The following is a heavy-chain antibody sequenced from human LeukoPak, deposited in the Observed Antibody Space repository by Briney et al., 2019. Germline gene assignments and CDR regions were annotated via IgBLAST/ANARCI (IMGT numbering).Heavy chain of an antibody. CDR3: ARAYYYDSSGYEVYFDY. J-gene: IGHJ4*02. CDR1: GGSISSGGYS. CDR2: IYHSGST. D-gene: IGHD3-22*01. V-gene: IGHV4-30-2*01. Sequence: SETLSLTCAVSGGSISSGGYSWSWIRQPPGKGLEWIGYIYHSGSTYYNPSLKSRVTISVDRSKYQFSLKLSSVTAADTAVYYCARAYYYDSSGYEVYFDYWGQGTLVTVSS.